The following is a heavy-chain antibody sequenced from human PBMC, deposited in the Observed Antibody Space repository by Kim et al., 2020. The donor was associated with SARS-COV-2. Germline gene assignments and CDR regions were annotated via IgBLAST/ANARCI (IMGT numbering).Heavy chain of an antibody. J-gene: IGHJ4*02. CDR3: ARDKTNYYGSGSPFYY. V-gene: IGHV1-69*01. D-gene: IGHD3-10*01. Sequence: KFQGRVTITADESTSTAYMELSSLRSEDTAVYYCARDKTNYYGSGSPFYYWGQGTLVTVSS.